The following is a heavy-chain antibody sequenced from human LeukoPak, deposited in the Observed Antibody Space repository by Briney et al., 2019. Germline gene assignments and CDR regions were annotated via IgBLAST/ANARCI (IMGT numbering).Heavy chain of an antibody. CDR2: ISSSSSTI. CDR1: GFTFSSYG. D-gene: IGHD4/OR15-4a*01. CDR3: ARDFQTNYAPFDY. J-gene: IGHJ4*02. Sequence: GGSLRLSCAASGFTFSSYGMHWVRQAPGKGLEWVSYISSSSSTIYYADSVKGRFTISRDNAKNSLYLQMNSLRAEDTAVYYCARDFQTNYAPFDYWGQGTLVTVSS. V-gene: IGHV3-48*01.